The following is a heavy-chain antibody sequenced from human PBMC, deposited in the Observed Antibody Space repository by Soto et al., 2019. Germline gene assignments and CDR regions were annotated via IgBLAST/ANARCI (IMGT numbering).Heavy chain of an antibody. J-gene: IGHJ3*01. D-gene: IGHD2-2*03. CDR1: GDTITSYD. CDR3: ARDLGIGSGPFDA. V-gene: IGHV4-59*01. Sequence: TSETLCLPSTVSGDTITSYDWSWIRQPPGKALEWIGYIYYSGSTDNNPSLKSRVTISLDPAKKQFSLKLKSVTAADTAVYYCARDLGIGSGPFDAWGQGTMVTVSS. CDR2: IYYSGST.